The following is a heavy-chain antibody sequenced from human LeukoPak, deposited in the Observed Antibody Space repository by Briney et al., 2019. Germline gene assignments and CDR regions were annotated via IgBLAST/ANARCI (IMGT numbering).Heavy chain of an antibody. CDR1: GVSFSGYY. V-gene: IGHV4-34*01. Sequence: SETLSLTCAVYGVSFSGYYWSWIRQPPGKGLEWIGEINHSGSTNYNPSLKSRVTISVDTSKNQFSLKLSSVTAADTAVYYCARGRAVAGPSRIKYYYYGMDVWGQGTTVTVSS. J-gene: IGHJ6*02. CDR3: ARGRAVAGPSRIKYYYYGMDV. CDR2: INHSGST. D-gene: IGHD6-19*01.